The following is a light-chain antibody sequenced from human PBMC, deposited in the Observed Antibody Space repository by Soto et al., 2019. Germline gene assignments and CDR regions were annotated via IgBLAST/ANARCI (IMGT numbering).Light chain of an antibody. J-gene: IGKJ2*01. V-gene: IGKV1-6*01. CDR3: LQDYNYPYT. CDR1: QSISRY. Sequence: IQMTQSPSSLSASVGDRITITCRASQSISRYLNWYQHKPGKAPKLLINAASSFQTGVPSRFSGSGSGTDFTLTISNLQPEDSATYYCLQDYNYPYTFGQGTKLEIK. CDR2: AAS.